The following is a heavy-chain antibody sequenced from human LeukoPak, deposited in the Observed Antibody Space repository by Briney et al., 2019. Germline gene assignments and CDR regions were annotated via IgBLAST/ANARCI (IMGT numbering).Heavy chain of an antibody. V-gene: IGHV1-2*02. CDR1: GYTFTGYY. D-gene: IGHD1-26*01. CDR3: ARGQSGSYYAFWNDAFDI. Sequence: ASVKVSCKASGYTFTGYYMHWVRQAPGQGLEWMGWINPNSGGTNYAQKFQGRVTMTRDTSISTAYMELSRLKSEDTAVYYCARGQSGSYYAFWNDAFDIWGQGTMVTVSS. J-gene: IGHJ3*02. CDR2: INPNSGGT.